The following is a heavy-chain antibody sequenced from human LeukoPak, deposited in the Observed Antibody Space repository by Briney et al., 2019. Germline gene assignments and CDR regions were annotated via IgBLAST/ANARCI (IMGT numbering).Heavy chain of an antibody. CDR2: IYHSGST. V-gene: IGHV4-30-2*01. J-gene: IGHJ5*02. D-gene: IGHD2-15*01. CDR3: ASVCSGGSCHSGHRWFDP. Sequence: NPSQTLSLTCAVSGGSISSGGYSWSWIRQPPGKGLEWIGYIYHSGSTYYNPSLKSRVTISVDTSKNQFSLKLSSVTAADTAVYYCASVCSGGSCHSGHRWFDPWGQGTLVTVSS. CDR1: GGSISSGGYS.